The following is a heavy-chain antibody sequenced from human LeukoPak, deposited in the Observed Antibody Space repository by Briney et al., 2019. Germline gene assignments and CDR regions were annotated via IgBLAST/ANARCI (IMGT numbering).Heavy chain of an antibody. V-gene: IGHV4-34*01. CDR3: ARDGAVAGPYFDY. Sequence: SETLSLTCAVYGGSFSGYYWSWIRQPPGKGLEWIGEINHSGSTNYNPSLKSQVTISVDTSKNQFSLKLSSVTAADTAVYYCARDGAVAGPYFDYWGQGTLVTVSS. J-gene: IGHJ4*02. CDR2: INHSGST. CDR1: GGSFSGYY. D-gene: IGHD6-19*01.